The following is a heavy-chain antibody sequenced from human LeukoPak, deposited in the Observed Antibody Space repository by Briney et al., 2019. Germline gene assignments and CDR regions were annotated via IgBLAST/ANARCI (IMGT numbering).Heavy chain of an antibody. CDR1: GFTFSFYW. J-gene: IGHJ4*02. CDR2: IKQDGSEK. D-gene: IGHD2-2*02. CDR3: ARVGYCSSTSCYTGPTGDFDY. V-gene: IGHV3-7*01. Sequence: PGKSLRLSCAASGFTFSFYWMTWVRQAPGKGLEWVANIKQDGSEKYYVDSVKGRFTISRDNAKNSLYLQMNSLRAEDTAVYYCARVGYCSSTSCYTGPTGDFDYWGQGTLVTVSS.